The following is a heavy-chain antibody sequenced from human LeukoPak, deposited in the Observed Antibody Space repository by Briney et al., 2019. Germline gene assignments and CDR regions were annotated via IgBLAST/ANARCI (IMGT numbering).Heavy chain of an antibody. CDR2: ISSSSNNI. CDR3: ARDLDSSGFYPRGYFDY. Sequence: KSGGSLRLSCAASGFTFSSYSMNWVRQASGKGLEWVSSISSSSNNIYYADSVKGRFTISRDNAKNSLYLQMNSLRAEDTAVYYCARDLDSSGFYPRGYFDYWGQGTLVTVSS. CDR1: GFTFSSYS. D-gene: IGHD3-22*01. V-gene: IGHV3-21*01. J-gene: IGHJ4*02.